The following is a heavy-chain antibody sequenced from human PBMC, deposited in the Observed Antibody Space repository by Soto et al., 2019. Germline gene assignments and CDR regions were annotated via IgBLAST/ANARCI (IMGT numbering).Heavy chain of an antibody. CDR1: GYSFSSYW. Sequence: GESLKISCKGSGYSFSSYWIGWVRQVPGKGLEWMGIIYPGDSDTRYSPSFQGQVTISADKSISTAYLQWSSLKASDTAMYYCARTMSTVTNNWFDPWGQGTLVTVSS. CDR3: ARTMSTVTNNWFDP. CDR2: IYPGDSDT. V-gene: IGHV5-51*01. D-gene: IGHD4-17*01. J-gene: IGHJ5*02.